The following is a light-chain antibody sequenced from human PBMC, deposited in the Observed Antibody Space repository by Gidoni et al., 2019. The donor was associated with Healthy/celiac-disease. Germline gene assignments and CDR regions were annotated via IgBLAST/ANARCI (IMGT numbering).Light chain of an antibody. Sequence: ILLSQSPATLSLSPGERATLSCRASQSVSSYLAWYQQKPGQAPRLLIYDASNRATGIPARFSGSGSGTDFTLTISSLEPEDFAVYYCQQRSNWHPVTFGGXTKVEIK. CDR2: DAS. CDR3: QQRSNWHPVT. J-gene: IGKJ4*02. CDR1: QSVSSY. V-gene: IGKV3-11*01.